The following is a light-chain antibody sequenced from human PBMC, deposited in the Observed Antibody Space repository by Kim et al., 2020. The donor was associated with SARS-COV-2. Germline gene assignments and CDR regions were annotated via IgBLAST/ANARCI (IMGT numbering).Light chain of an antibody. CDR3: QVWDTSTEHIL. Sequence: APERKAGMNGRGTKCGGKSVNWYQQRPGQAPVLVIYYDAQRPSGIPERFSGSNSGNTATLTISGVEAGDEADYYCQVWDTSTEHILFGGGTQLTVL. V-gene: IGLV3-21*04. J-gene: IGLJ2*01. CDR2: YDA. CDR1: KCGGKS.